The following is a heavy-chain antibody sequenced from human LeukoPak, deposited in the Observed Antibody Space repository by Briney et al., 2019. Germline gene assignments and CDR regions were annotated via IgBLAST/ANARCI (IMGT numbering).Heavy chain of an antibody. V-gene: IGHV3-30*03. Sequence: GGSLRLSCAASGFTFSSYGMHWVRQAPGKGLEWVAVISYDGSNKYYADSVKGRFTISRDSSKNTLCLQMNSLRAADTAVYYCARGRGGGLSGSYPTYYFDYWGQGTLVTVSS. D-gene: IGHD1-26*01. CDR3: ARGRGGGLSGSYPTYYFDY. CDR1: GFTFSSYG. J-gene: IGHJ4*02. CDR2: ISYDGSNK.